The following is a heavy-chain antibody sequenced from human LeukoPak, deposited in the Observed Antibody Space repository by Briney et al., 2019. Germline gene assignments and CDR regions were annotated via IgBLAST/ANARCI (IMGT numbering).Heavy chain of an antibody. J-gene: IGHJ4*02. CDR3: AKLGDYVWGSQRGPFDY. CDR1: GFTFSSYG. V-gene: IGHV3-30*02. CDR2: IRYDGSNK. Sequence: GRSLRLSCAASGFTFSSYGMHWVRQAPGKGLEWVAFIRYDGSNKYYADSVKGRFTISRDNSKNTLYLQMNSLRAEDTAVYYCAKLGDYVWGSQRGPFDYWGQGTLVTVSS. D-gene: IGHD3-16*01.